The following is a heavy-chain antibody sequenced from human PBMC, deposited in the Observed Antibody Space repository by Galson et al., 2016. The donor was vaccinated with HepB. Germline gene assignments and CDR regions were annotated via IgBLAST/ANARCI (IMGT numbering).Heavy chain of an antibody. CDR1: GYTFTDYY. V-gene: IGHV1-46*01. D-gene: IGHD4-17*01. CDR3: AREGEASYGDYVSKLYGMDV. Sequence: SVKVSCKASGYTFTDYYIHWVRLAPGHGLEWLGIINPGKNIATHADNFQGRVTMTRDTSTSTVHMDLSSLRSEDTAVYYCAREGEASYGDYVSKLYGMDVWGQGTTVTVSS. CDR2: INPGKNIA. J-gene: IGHJ6*02.